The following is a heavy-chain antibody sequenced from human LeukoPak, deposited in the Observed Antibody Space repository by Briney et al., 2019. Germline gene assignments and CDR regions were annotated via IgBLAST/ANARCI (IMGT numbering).Heavy chain of an antibody. Sequence: GGSLRLSCAASGFTVSSNYMNWVRQAPGKGLEWVSVIYSGGSTYYADSVKGQFTISRDNSKNTLYLQMNSLRAEDTAVYYCARDPIHDYWGQGTLVTVSS. J-gene: IGHJ4*02. V-gene: IGHV3-53*01. CDR3: ARDPIHDY. CDR1: GFTVSSNY. CDR2: IYSGGST. D-gene: IGHD5-18*01.